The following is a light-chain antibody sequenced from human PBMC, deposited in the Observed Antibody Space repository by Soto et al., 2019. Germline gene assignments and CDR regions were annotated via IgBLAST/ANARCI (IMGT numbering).Light chain of an antibody. CDR3: CSDAGSYV. Sequence: QSVLTQPASVSGSPGQSITISCTGTSSDVGSYNLVSWYQQHPGKAPKLMIYEGSKRPSGVSNRFSGSKSGNTAFLTISGLQAEDEADYYCCSDAGSYVFGTGTKLTVL. CDR2: EGS. CDR1: SSDVGSYNL. J-gene: IGLJ1*01. V-gene: IGLV2-23*01.